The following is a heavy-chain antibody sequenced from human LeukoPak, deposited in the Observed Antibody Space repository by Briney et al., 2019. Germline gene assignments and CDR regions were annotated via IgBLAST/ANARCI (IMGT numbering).Heavy chain of an antibody. J-gene: IGHJ4*02. CDR1: GFAFRNYG. CDR2: VNAKGDVT. CDR3: AKEKGDGLPFDY. Sequence: GGSLRLSCSASGFAFRNYGMAWARQAPGKGLDFVSAVNAKGDVTFYADSVKGRFTMSRDNSRDTLYLQMNSLGAEDTAVYYCAKEKGDGLPFDYWGQGTLITVSS. D-gene: IGHD5-24*01. V-gene: IGHV3-23*01.